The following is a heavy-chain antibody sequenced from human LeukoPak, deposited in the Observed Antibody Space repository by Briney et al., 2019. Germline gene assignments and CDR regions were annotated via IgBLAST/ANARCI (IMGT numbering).Heavy chain of an antibody. D-gene: IGHD3-22*01. CDR3: SRHLAPDYYDTSGYFNWFDP. CDR2: IRSKAKSYAT. CDR1: GFTFSGSA. Sequence: GGSLRLSCVASGFTFSGSAMHWVRQASGKGLEWVGRIRSKAKSYATAYAASVKGRFTISRDDSKNTAYLQMNSLKSEDTAVYYCSRHLAPDYYDTSGYFNWFDPWGRGTLITVSS. V-gene: IGHV3-73*01. J-gene: IGHJ5*02.